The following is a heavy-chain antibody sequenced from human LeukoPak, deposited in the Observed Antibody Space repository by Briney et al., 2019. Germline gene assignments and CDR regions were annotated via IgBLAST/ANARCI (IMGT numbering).Heavy chain of an antibody. V-gene: IGHV3-30*18. CDR2: ISYDGSNK. CDR1: GFTFSSYG. Sequence: GGSLRLSCAASGFTFSSYGMHWVRQAPGKGLEWVAVISYDGSNKCYADSVKGRFTISRDNSKNTLYLQMNSLRAEDTAVYYCAKDFGFKSVYYYYGMDVWGQGTTVTVSS. CDR3: AKDFGFKSVYYYYGMDV. D-gene: IGHD3-16*01. J-gene: IGHJ6*02.